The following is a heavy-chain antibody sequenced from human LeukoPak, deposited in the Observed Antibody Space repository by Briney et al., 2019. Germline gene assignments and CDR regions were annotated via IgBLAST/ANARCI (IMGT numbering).Heavy chain of an antibody. D-gene: IGHD5-24*01. CDR2: IYNSGST. V-gene: IGHV4-61*08. CDR3: ARPSRDGYRYTFDY. Sequence: PSQTLSLTCTVSGGSISSGGYYWSWIRQPPGKGLEWIGYIYNSGSTNYSPSLKSRVTISVDTPKNQFSLKLSSVTAADTAVYYCARPSRDGYRYTFDYWGQGTLVTVSS. J-gene: IGHJ4*02. CDR1: GGSISSGGYY.